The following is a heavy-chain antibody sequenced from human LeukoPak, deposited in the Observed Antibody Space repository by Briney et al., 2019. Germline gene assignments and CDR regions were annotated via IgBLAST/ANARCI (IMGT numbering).Heavy chain of an antibody. CDR2: INYGNGKT. CDR1: GYTFNNYA. D-gene: IGHD6-13*01. CDR3: ARSIWYNRQYYFDY. J-gene: IGHJ4*02. Sequence: ASVKVSCKASGYTFNNYAMQWVRQAPGQRLEWMGWINYGNGKTKYSEKFQGRVTITRDTSATTAYMDLSSLRSEDTAVYYCARSIWYNRQYYFDYWGQGTLVTVSS. V-gene: IGHV1-3*01.